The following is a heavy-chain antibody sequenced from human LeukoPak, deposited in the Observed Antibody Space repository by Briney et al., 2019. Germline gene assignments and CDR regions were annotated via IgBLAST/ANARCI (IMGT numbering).Heavy chain of an antibody. V-gene: IGHV1-69*13. CDR1: GGTFSSYA. J-gene: IGHJ5*02. D-gene: IGHD3-10*01. CDR3: ARGRTMVRGVIIKVWFDP. CDR2: IIPIFGTA. Sequence: SVKVSCKASGGTFSSYAISWVRQAPGQGLEWMGGIIPIFGTANYAQKFQGRVTITADESTSTAYMELSSLRSEDTAVYYCARGRTMVRGVIIKVWFDPWGQGTLVTVSS.